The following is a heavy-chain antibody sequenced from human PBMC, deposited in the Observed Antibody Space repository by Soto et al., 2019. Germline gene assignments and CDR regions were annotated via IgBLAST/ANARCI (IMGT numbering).Heavy chain of an antibody. J-gene: IGHJ4*02. Sequence: GGSLRLSCAASGFTFSSYAMSWVRQAPGKGLVLVSDISVSGSSTYYADSVKCWFTISIDISKTTLYLQVNSLRAEDTAVYYCAKARGGSSSGFDYWGQGTLVTVSS. V-gene: IGHV3-23*01. D-gene: IGHD6-6*01. CDR2: ISVSGSST. CDR1: GFTFSSYA. CDR3: AKARGGSSSGFDY.